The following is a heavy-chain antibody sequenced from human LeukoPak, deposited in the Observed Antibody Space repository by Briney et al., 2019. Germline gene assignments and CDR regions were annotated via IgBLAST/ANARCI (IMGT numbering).Heavy chain of an antibody. CDR3: SAGEGYYDSSDYYSAWAFNV. CDR1: GFTFSSSS. V-gene: IGHV3-21*01. J-gene: IGHJ3*01. CDR2: ISSGSSYK. D-gene: IGHD3-22*01. Sequence: GGSLRLSCAASGFTFSSSSMNWVRQAPGKGLEWVSSISSGSSYKHYADSVKGRFTISRDNAKKSLYLQMNSLRAEDTAVYYCSAGEGYYDSSDYYSAWAFNVWGQGTMVTVSS.